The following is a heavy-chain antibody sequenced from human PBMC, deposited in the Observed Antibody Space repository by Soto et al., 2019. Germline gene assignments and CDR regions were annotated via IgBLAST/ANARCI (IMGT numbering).Heavy chain of an antibody. CDR3: ARDQYAVGGDF. Sequence: QVQLVQSGAEVKKPGASVKVSCKASGYSFTEFGVSWVRQAPGQGLEWMGWINTYNGKTNYAPKVQARVTMTTDTSTTTVYMELRSLKSDDTAVYYCARDQYAVGGDFWGQGTLVTVSS. D-gene: IGHD1-26*01. CDR2: INTYNGKT. J-gene: IGHJ4*02. V-gene: IGHV1-18*01. CDR1: GYSFTEFG.